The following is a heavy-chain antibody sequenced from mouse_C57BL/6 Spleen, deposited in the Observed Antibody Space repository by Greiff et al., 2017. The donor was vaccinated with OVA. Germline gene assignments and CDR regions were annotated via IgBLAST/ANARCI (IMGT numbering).Heavy chain of an antibody. CDR3: AREDYDYDGAY. CDR2: ISYDGSN. CDR1: GYSITSGYY. D-gene: IGHD2-4*01. V-gene: IGHV3-6*01. J-gene: IGHJ3*01. Sequence: EVKLVESGPGLVKPSQSLSLTCSVTGYSITSGYYWNWIRQFPGNKLEWMGYISYDGSNNYNPSLKNRISITRDTSKNQFFLKLNSVTTEDTATYYCAREDYDYDGAYWGQGTLVTVSA.